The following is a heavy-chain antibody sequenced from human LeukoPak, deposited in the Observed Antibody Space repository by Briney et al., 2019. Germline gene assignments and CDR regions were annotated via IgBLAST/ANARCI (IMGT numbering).Heavy chain of an antibody. CDR2: INHSGST. CDR3: ARGKNNYFDY. J-gene: IGHJ4*02. Sequence: KSSETLSLTCAVYGGSFSGYYWSWIRQPPGKGLEWIGEINHSGSTNYNPSLKSRVTISVDTSKNQFSLKQSSVTAADTAVYYCARGKNNYFDYWGQGTLVTVSS. V-gene: IGHV4-34*01. CDR1: GGSFSGYY.